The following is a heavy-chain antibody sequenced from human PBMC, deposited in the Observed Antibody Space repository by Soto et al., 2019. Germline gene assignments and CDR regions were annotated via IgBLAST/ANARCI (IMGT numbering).Heavy chain of an antibody. CDR2: IYYSGST. Sequence: PSETLSLTCTVSGGSISSSSYYWGWIRQPPGKGLEWIGSIYYSGSTYYNPSLKSRVTISVDTSENQFSLKLSSVTAADTAVYYCATKTTAPEYYYYYYMDVWGKGTTVTVSS. CDR3: ATKTTAPEYYYYYYMDV. J-gene: IGHJ6*03. CDR1: GGSISSSSYY. V-gene: IGHV4-39*01. D-gene: IGHD4-17*01.